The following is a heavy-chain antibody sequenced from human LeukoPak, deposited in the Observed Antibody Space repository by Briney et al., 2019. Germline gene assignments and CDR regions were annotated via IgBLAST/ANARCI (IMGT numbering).Heavy chain of an antibody. D-gene: IGHD3-3*01. J-gene: IGHJ1*01. V-gene: IGHV4-34*01. CDR1: GGSIYSYY. Sequence: SETLSLTCTVSGGSIYSYYWSWIRQPPGKGLEWMGEINHSGSTNYNPSLKSRVTISVDTSKNQFSLKLSSVTAADTAVYYCARGLGDFWSGDQLWGQGTLVTVSS. CDR2: INHSGST. CDR3: ARGLGDFWSGDQL.